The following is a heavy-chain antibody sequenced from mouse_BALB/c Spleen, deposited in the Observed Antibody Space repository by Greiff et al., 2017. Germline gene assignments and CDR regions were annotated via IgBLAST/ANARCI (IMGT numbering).Heavy chain of an antibody. J-gene: IGHJ1*01. CDR3: ARRVITATYWYFDV. V-gene: IGHV1S41*01. D-gene: IGHD2-4*01. CDR1: GYTFTSYW. Sequence: DLVKPGASVKLSCKASGYTFTSYWINWIKQRPGQGLEWIGRIAPGSGSTYYNEMFKGKATLTVDTSSSTAYIQRSSLSSEDSAVYFFARRVITATYWYFDVWGAGTTVTVSS. CDR2: IAPGSGST.